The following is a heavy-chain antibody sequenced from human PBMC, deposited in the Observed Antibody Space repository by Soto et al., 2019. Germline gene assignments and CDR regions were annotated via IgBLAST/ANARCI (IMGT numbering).Heavy chain of an antibody. V-gene: IGHV5-51*01. CDR3: TRPQSSGWYDY. Sequence: ESLKISCKGSGYSFINYWIAWVRQMPGKGLEWMGIINPGDSDIRYSPSFQGQITISADKSISTAYLQWSSLKASDTATYYCTRPQSSGWYDYWGQGTLVTVSS. D-gene: IGHD6-19*01. CDR1: GYSFINYW. J-gene: IGHJ4*02. CDR2: INPGDSDI.